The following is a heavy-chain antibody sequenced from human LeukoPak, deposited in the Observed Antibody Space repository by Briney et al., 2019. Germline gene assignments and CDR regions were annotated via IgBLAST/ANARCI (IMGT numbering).Heavy chain of an antibody. CDR3: AKEESFDSRKAFGY. CDR2: ISGSGAST. J-gene: IGHJ4*02. D-gene: IGHD6-13*01. CDR1: GFTFGSNA. V-gene: IGHV3-23*01. Sequence: GGSLRLSCAASGFTFGSNAMSWLRQAPAKGLEWVSAISGSGASTYYADSVKGRFTISRDNSKNTLYLQTNSLRAEDTAIYYCAKEESFDSRKAFGYWGQGTLVTVSS.